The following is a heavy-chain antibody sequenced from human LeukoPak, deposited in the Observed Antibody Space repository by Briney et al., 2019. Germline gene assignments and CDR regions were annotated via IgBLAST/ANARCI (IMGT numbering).Heavy chain of an antibody. V-gene: IGHV3-7*01. CDR3: ARVGLGRLFDY. Sequence: GGSLRLSCAASGFTFSSYWMSLVRQAPGKGLEWVAIIKQDGSEKYVDSVKGRLTISRDNAKNSLYLQMNSLRAEDTALYYCARVGLGRLFDYWGQGTLVTVSS. CDR2: IKQDGSEK. J-gene: IGHJ4*02. CDR1: GFTFSSYW. D-gene: IGHD7-27*01.